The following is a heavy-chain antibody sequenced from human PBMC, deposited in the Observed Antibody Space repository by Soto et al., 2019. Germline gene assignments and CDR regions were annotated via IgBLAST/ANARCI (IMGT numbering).Heavy chain of an antibody. J-gene: IGHJ4*02. Sequence: PSETLSLTCAVSGGSISSSNWWSWVRQPPGKGLEWIGEIYHSGSTNYNPSLKSRVTISVDKSKNQFSLKLSSVTAADTAVYYCALRTDYYDSSGLFDYWGQGTLVTVSS. CDR2: IYHSGST. CDR3: ALRTDYYDSSGLFDY. D-gene: IGHD3-22*01. V-gene: IGHV4-4*02. CDR1: GGSISSSNW.